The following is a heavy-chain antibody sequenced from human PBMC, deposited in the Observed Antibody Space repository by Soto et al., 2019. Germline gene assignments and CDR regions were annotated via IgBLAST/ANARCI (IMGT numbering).Heavy chain of an antibody. V-gene: IGHV4-4*02. Sequence: SETLSLTCAVSGGSISSSNWWSWVRQPPGKGLEWIGEIYHSGSTNYNPSLKSRVTISVDKSKNQFSLKLSSVTAADTAVYYCARWVGGPRGYFDYWGQGTLVTVSS. CDR1: GGSISSSNW. D-gene: IGHD2-15*01. CDR3: ARWVGGPRGYFDY. CDR2: IYHSGST. J-gene: IGHJ4*02.